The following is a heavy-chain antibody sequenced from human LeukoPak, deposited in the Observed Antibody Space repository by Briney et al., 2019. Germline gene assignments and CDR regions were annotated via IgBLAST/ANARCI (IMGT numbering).Heavy chain of an antibody. J-gene: IGHJ6*02. CDR1: GGSFSGYY. Sequence: SEALSLTCAVYGGSFSGYYWSWIRQPPGKGLEWIGEINHSGSTNYNPSLKSRVTISVDTSKNQFSLKLSSVTAADTAVYYCARGNSDSSGYYGGYYYYGMDVWGQGTTVTVSS. CDR2: INHSGST. CDR3: ARGNSDSSGYYGGYYYYGMDV. D-gene: IGHD3-22*01. V-gene: IGHV4-34*01.